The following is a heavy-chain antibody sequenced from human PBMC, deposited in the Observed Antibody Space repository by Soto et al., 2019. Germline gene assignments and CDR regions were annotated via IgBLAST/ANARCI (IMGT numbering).Heavy chain of an antibody. Sequence: QVQLVESGGGVVQPGRSLRLSCAASGVTLSNFGMHWVRQAPGKGLEWVAVISRDGSTMLYADSVKGRFTISRDSSRNTLYLPMNSLRAEDTAVYHCVGEVASGYWGQGTLVTVSS. CDR2: ISRDGSTM. CDR1: GVTLSNFG. J-gene: IGHJ4*02. D-gene: IGHD2-21*01. V-gene: IGHV3-30*03. CDR3: VGEVASGY.